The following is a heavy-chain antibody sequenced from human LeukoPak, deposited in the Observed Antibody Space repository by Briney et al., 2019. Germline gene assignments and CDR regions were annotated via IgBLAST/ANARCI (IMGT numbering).Heavy chain of an antibody. Sequence: PGGSLRLSCAASAFTFSSNWMSWVRQAPGKGREWVANIKQDGSEKYYVDSVKDRFTISRDNAKNSLYLQMNSLRAEDTAVYYCARGPPTFYGDYGGEYYFDYWGQGTLVTVSS. CDR1: AFTFSSNW. D-gene: IGHD4-17*01. CDR3: ARGPPTFYGDYGGEYYFDY. CDR2: IKQDGSEK. J-gene: IGHJ4*02. V-gene: IGHV3-7*01.